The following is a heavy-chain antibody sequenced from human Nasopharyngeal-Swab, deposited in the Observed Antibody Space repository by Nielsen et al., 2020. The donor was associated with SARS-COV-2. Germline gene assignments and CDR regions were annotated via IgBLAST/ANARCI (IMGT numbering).Heavy chain of an antibody. CDR2: IYYSGST. CDR1: GGSSSTYY. J-gene: IGHJ3*02. Sequence: ESLKISCTVFGGSSSTYYWSWIRQAPGKGLEWIGYIYYSGSTNYNPSLKSRVTISVDTSKNQFSLKLSSVTAADTAVYYCAREVRGYAYGTRSFDIWGQGTMVTVSS. CDR3: AREVRGYAYGTRSFDI. V-gene: IGHV4-59*12. D-gene: IGHD5-18*01.